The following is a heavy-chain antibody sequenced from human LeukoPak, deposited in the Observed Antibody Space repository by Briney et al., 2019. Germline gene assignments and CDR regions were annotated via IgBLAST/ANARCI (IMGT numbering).Heavy chain of an antibody. V-gene: IGHV3-23*01. J-gene: IGHJ4*02. D-gene: IGHD1-26*01. CDR2: ISGSGGGT. CDR3: ARGGSGYFDY. CDR1: GFTFSSYA. Sequence: QTGGSLRLSCAASGFTFSSYAMSWVRQAPEKGLEWVSTISGSGGGTYYADSVKGRFTISRDNSKNTLYLQMNSLRAEDTAVYYCARGGSGYFDYWGQGTLVTVSS.